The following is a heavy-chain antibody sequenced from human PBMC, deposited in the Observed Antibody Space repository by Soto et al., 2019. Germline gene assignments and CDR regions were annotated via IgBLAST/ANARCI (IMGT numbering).Heavy chain of an antibody. CDR2: IGNRGTGI. J-gene: IGHJ5*02. Sequence: QVQLVEYGGGLVKPGGSLRLSCAASGFTFGDYYMTWIRQAPGKGLEWVSFIGNRGTGIYYADSVKGRFTIFRDNAKKSLYLQMNSLRAEDTAMYYCARDLRAVGMASRFDPWGQGTLVTVSS. V-gene: IGHV3-11*01. D-gene: IGHD6-13*01. CDR1: GFTFGDYY. CDR3: ARDLRAVGMASRFDP.